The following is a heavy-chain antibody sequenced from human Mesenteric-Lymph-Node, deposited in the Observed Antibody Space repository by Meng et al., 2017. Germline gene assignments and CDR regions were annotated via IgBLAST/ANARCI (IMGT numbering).Heavy chain of an antibody. CDR1: GGTFSSYA. CDR3: AREDYGDYGGYFQH. J-gene: IGHJ1*01. Sequence: QGQVVQSGAEVKKPGSSVKVSCKASGGTFSSYAISWVRQAPGQGLEWMGGIIPIFGTANYAQKFQGKVTITADESTSTAYMELSSLRSEDTAVYYCAREDYGDYGGYFQHWGQGTLVTVSS. V-gene: IGHV1-69*12. D-gene: IGHD4-17*01. CDR2: IIPIFGTA.